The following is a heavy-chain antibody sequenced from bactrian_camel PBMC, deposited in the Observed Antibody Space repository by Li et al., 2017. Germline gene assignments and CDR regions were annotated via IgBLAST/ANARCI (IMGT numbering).Heavy chain of an antibody. V-gene: IGHV3S55*01. CDR2: IENDGST. D-gene: IGHD3*01. Sequence: QVQLVESGGGSVRAGGSLRLSCVVSGATWDSNCQGRFRQSPGKEREGVAAIENDGSTYYADSVQGRFTISQDNASNTVYLQMNNLKAEDTAMYYCAAVCGPSVMRGQADCTYWGQGTQVTVS. CDR1: GATWDSNC. J-gene: IGHJ4*01. CDR3: AAVCGPSVMRGQADCTY.